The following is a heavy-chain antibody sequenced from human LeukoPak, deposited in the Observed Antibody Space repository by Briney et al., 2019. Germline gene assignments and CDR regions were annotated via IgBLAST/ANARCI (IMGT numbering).Heavy chain of an antibody. Sequence: ASVKVSCKTSGYTFSTYGLSWVRQAPGQGLEWMGWISGNSGKTHYAQKFQDRVTLTTDTSSTTAFMELRSLRSDDTAMYYCVRNAGSYFEFAPWGQGTLVTVSS. V-gene: IGHV1-18*01. CDR1: GYTFSTYG. CDR2: ISGNSGKT. CDR3: VRNAGSYFEFAP. J-gene: IGHJ5*02. D-gene: IGHD1-26*01.